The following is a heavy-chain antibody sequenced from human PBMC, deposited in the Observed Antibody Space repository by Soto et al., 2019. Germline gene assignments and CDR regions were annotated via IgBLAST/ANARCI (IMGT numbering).Heavy chain of an antibody. Sequence: QVQLVQSGAEVKKPGSSVKVSCKASGGTFSSYTISWVRQAPGQGLEWMGRIIPILGIANYAQKFQGRVTISADKSTSTAYMELRSLRSEDTAVYYCARGILVVPASAMDVWGKGTTVTVYS. V-gene: IGHV1-69*02. J-gene: IGHJ6*04. D-gene: IGHD2-2*01. CDR3: ARGILVVPASAMDV. CDR2: IIPILGIA. CDR1: GGTFSSYT.